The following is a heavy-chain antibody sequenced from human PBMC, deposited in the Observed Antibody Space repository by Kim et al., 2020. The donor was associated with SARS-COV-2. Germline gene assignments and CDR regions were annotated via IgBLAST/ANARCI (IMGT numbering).Heavy chain of an antibody. D-gene: IGHD3-16*01. Sequence: GESLKISFKGAGYTFSCYWIAWLRHMPGKGLECIGIIYPADSDTKVSPSFQGQVTISAAKSLRTAYWKWSSLKASDTAISYCAGQMRGIPFGGAFDFWGQGTMLPVSS. CDR2: IYPADSDT. J-gene: IGHJ3*01. V-gene: IGHV5-51*01. CDR3: AGQMRGIPFGGAFDF. CDR1: GYTFSCYW.